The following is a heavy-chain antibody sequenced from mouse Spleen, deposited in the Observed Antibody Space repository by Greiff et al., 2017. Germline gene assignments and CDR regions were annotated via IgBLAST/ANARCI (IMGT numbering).Heavy chain of an antibody. J-gene: IGHJ1*01. V-gene: IGHV5-6-3*01. CDR3: ARGGVRPDWYFDV. CDR1: GFTFSSYG. D-gene: IGHD1-2*01. Sequence: EVKLVESGGGLVQPGGSLKLSCAASGFTFSSYGMSWVRQTPDKRLELVATINSNGGSTYYPDSVKGRFTISRDNAKNTLYLQMSSLKSEDTAMYYCARGGVRPDWYFDVWGAGTTVTVSS. CDR2: INSNGGST.